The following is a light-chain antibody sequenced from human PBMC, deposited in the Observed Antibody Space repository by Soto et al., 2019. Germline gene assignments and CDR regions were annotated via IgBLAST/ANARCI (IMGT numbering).Light chain of an antibody. CDR2: DVD. CDR1: SADVGGYNF. J-gene: IGLJ2*01. CDR3: SSYAGSFHVL. V-gene: IGLV2-11*01. Sequence: QSALTQPRSVSGSPGQSVTISCTGTSADVGGYNFVSWYQQHPGRAPKLVIYDVDKRPSGVPDRLSGSKSGDTASLTISGLQTDDEADYYCSSYAGSFHVLFGGGTKLTVL.